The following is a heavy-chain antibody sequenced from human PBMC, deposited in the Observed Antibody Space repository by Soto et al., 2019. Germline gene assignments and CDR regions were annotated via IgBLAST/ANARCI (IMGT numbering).Heavy chain of an antibody. CDR3: ARDPSYYGMDV. V-gene: IGHV1-18*01. CDR2: ISVYNGNT. Sequence: ASVKVSCKASGYTFTSYGISWVRQAPGQGLEWMGWISVYNGNTNYAQKLQGRVTMTTDTSTSTAYMELRSLRSEDTAVYYCARDPSYYGMDVWGQGTTVTVSS. J-gene: IGHJ6*02. CDR1: GYTFTSYG.